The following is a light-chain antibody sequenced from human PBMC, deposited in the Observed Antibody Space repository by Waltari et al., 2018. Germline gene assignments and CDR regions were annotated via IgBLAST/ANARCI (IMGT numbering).Light chain of an antibody. CDR3: CSYAGSDTFHYV. CDR1: DHDVGRYKL. J-gene: IGLJ1*01. CDR2: EIN. V-gene: IGLV2-23*02. Sequence: HSALTQPSSGSGSPGQSSTISGPGADHDVGRYKLVPRNPHHPGKAPKLIIYEINKRPSGVSNRFSGSKSGNTASLTISGLQIEDEADYHCCSYAGSDTFHYVFGSGTQVTVL.